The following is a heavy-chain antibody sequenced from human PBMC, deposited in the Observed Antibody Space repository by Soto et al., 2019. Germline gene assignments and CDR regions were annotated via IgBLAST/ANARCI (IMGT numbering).Heavy chain of an antibody. J-gene: IGHJ3*02. CDR1: GGTFNSYS. Sequence: SVEVSCKDSGGTFNSYSIRWARQDPGQGLEWMGRIIPILGIANYAQKFQGRVTITADKSTSTAYMELSSLRSEDTAVYYCARGGRQLDKIRGAFDIWGQGTMVTVSS. D-gene: IGHD1-1*01. CDR3: ARGGRQLDKIRGAFDI. CDR2: IIPILGIA. V-gene: IGHV1-69*04.